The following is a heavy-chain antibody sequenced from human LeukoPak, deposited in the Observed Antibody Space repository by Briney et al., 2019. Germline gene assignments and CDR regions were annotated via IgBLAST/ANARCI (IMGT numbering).Heavy chain of an antibody. CDR3: VTISAQICDI. V-gene: IGHV3-7*01. CDR1: GFTIRNHC. D-gene: IGHD5-24*01. Sequence: GGSLRLSCVVSGFTIRNHCVNWVRQSPRKGLEWVANIRPDGIDKYYVDSARGRFTVSRDNAKNSAFLQMNGLGSVGKVRYFCVTISAQICDIWGQGTLVCVS. J-gene: IGHJ3*02. CDR2: IRPDGIDK.